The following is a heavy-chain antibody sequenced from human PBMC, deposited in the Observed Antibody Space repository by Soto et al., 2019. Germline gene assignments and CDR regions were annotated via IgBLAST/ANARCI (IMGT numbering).Heavy chain of an antibody. Sequence: GESLKISCQGSGYIFSNYLITWVRQMPGKGLEWMGRIDPGDSDTNYSPSFQGHVTMSSDKSINTAFLQWSSLKASDTAIYYCARQLPGKLDVWGQGTTVTVSS. CDR1: GYIFSNYL. CDR2: IDPGDSDT. V-gene: IGHV5-10-1*01. CDR3: ARQLPGKLDV. J-gene: IGHJ6*02. D-gene: IGHD1-1*01.